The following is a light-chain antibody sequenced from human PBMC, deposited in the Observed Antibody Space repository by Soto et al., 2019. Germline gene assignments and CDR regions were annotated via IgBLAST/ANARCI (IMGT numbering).Light chain of an antibody. J-gene: IGKJ1*01. Sequence: EIVLMQSPGTLSLSPGEGATLSCRASQSLNRKYLAWYQQKPGQAPRPLIYDPSNRATGVPDRFSGSGSGTDFTLTISRLEPEDFAVYYCQQYGSSPRTFGQGTKVEIK. CDR2: DPS. CDR1: QSLNRKY. CDR3: QQYGSSPRT. V-gene: IGKV3-20*01.